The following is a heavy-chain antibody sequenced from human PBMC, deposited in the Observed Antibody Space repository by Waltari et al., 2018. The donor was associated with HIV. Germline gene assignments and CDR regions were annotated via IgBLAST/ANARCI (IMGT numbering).Heavy chain of an antibody. CDR1: GAPISGYY. CDR2: VYTSGTL. V-gene: IGHV4-4*07. Sequence: QVQVQESGPGLVKPSEPLSLPCPVSGAPISGYYWSWIRQSAGGGLEWIGRVYTSGTLNYNPSLKSRVTMSRDTSKNQFSLKLTSVTAADTATYYCAGRDYWGQGILVTVSS. CDR3: AGRDY. J-gene: IGHJ4*02.